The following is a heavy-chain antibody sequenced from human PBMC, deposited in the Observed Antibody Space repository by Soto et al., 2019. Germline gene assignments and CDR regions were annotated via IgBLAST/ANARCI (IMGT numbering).Heavy chain of an antibody. V-gene: IGHV4-30-4*01. D-gene: IGHD3-22*01. J-gene: IGHJ4*02. CDR2: IYYSGST. Sequence: SETLSLTCTVSGGSIISGDYYWIWIRQPPGKGLEWIGYIYYSGSTYYNPSLKSRVTISVDTSKNQFSLKLSSVTAADTAVYYCARDPGYGYDSSGYDYWGQGTLVTVSS. CDR3: ARDPGYGYDSSGYDY. CDR1: GGSIISGDYY.